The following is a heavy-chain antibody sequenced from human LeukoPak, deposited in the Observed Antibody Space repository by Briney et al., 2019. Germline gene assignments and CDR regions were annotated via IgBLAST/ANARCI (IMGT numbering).Heavy chain of an antibody. J-gene: IGHJ5*02. CDR1: GGTFSSYA. V-gene: IGHV1-69*13. D-gene: IGHD5-24*01. CDR2: IIPIFGTA. CDR3: ARDVGRWLQQSNWFDP. Sequence: ASVKVSCKASGGTFSSYAISWVRQAPGQGLEWMGGIIPIFGTANYAQKFQGRVTITADESTSTAYMELSSLRSEDTAVYYCARDVGRWLQQSNWFDPWGQGTLVTVSS.